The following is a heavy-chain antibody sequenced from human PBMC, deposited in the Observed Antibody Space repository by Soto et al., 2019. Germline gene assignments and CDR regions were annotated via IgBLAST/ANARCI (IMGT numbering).Heavy chain of an antibody. CDR2: ISTNGRSK. J-gene: IGHJ6*02. V-gene: IGHV3-48*02. Sequence: GRSLRLSCACSGFAFSTYMMNWVRHAPGKGLEWIADISTNGRSKSYAASVRGRFTISRDNTKNSMYLQMNSLRDDDTAVYYCVRDRDFRDYYGMDVWGQGTTVTVS. CDR1: GFAFSTYM. D-gene: IGHD3-10*01. CDR3: VRDRDFRDYYGMDV.